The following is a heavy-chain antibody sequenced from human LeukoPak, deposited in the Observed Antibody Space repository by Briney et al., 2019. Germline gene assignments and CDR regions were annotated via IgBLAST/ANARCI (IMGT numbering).Heavy chain of an antibody. J-gene: IGHJ4*02. D-gene: IGHD2-2*01. V-gene: IGHV4-39*01. CDR1: GASISSTDY. Sequence: SETLSLTCTVSGASISSTDYWGWIRQPPGKGLEWIGGIYYTGSTFYNPSLKSRVTISVDTSKNQFSLKLSSVTAADTAVYYCARPYCSSTSCYPGYWGQGTLVTVSS. CDR3: ARPYCSSTSCYPGY. CDR2: IYYTGST.